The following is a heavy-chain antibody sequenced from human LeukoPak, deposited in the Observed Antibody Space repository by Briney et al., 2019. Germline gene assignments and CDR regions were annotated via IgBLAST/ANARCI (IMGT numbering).Heavy chain of an antibody. Sequence: SETLSLTCTVSGGSISSYYWSWIRQPPGKGLEWIGYIYYSGSTNYNPSLKSRVTISVDTSKNQFSLKLSSVTAADTAVYYCARCGSRSRGSGSYYDYYYYMDVWGKGTTVTVSS. V-gene: IGHV4-59*01. CDR2: IYYSGST. D-gene: IGHD3-10*01. CDR3: ARCGSRSRGSGSYYDYYYYMDV. CDR1: GGSISSYY. J-gene: IGHJ6*03.